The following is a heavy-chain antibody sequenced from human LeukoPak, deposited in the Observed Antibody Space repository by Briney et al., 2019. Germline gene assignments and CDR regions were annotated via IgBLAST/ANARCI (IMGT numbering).Heavy chain of an antibody. Sequence: SVKVSCKASGGTFSSYAISWVRQAPGQGLEWMGRIIPILDIADYPQNSQGRVTITADKSTNTAYMELRSLRSEDTAVYFCARSIADTVVTPDWFDPWGQGTLVTVSS. D-gene: IGHD5-12*01. CDR2: IIPILDIA. CDR1: GGTFSSYA. V-gene: IGHV1-69*04. J-gene: IGHJ5*02. CDR3: ARSIADTVVTPDWFDP.